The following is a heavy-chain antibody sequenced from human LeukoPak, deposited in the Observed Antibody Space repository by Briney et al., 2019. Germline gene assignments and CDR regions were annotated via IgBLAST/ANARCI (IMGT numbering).Heavy chain of an antibody. CDR3: ARERAYGSGIGGALDI. D-gene: IGHD3-10*01. V-gene: IGHV3-21*01. CDR2: ITSSSSYI. Sequence: GGSLRLSCAASGFTFSSYDMNWVRQAPGKGLEWVSSITSSSSYIYYADSVKGRFTISRDNAKNSLYLQMNSLRAEDTAVYYCARERAYGSGIGGALDIWGQGTMVTVSS. CDR1: GFTFSSYD. J-gene: IGHJ3*02.